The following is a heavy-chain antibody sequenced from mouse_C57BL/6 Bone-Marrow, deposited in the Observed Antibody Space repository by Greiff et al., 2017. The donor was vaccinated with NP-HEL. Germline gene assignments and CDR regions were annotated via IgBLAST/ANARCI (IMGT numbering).Heavy chain of an antibody. D-gene: IGHD1-1*01. CDR1: GYSFTSYY. J-gene: IGHJ2*01. CDR3: ARSGYYGSSLDY. Sequence: QVQLKESGPELVKPGASVKISCKASGYSFTSYYIHWVKQRPGQGLEWIGWIYPGSGNTKYNEKFKGKATLTADTSSSTAYMQLSSLTSEDYAVYYWARSGYYGSSLDYWGQGTTLTVSS. V-gene: IGHV1-66*01. CDR2: IYPGSGNT.